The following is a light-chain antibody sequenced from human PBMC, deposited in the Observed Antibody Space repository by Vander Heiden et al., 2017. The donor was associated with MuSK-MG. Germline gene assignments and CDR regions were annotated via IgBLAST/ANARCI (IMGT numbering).Light chain of an antibody. V-gene: IGKV3-15*01. CDR3: QPYHNWPWT. J-gene: IGKJ1*01. Sequence: EIVMTQSPATLSVSPGERATLSCRASQSVSSNLAWYQQRPVQAPRLLINVSSNSAAGIPARFSGSGSGTALTLSISSLQSEDFAVYDCQPYHNWPWTFGQGTKVEIK. CDR2: VSS. CDR1: QSVSSN.